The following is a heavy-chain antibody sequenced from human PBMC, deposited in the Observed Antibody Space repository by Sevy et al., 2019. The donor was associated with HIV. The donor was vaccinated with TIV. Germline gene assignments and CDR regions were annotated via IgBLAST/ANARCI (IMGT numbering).Heavy chain of an antibody. Sequence: GESLKISCKGSGYSFITYWIGWVRQMPGKDLEWMGLIFPADANTRYSPSFQGQVTISADKSISTAYLQWSSLKASDTAMYYCARLDYGDSDAFDIWGQGTMVTVSS. J-gene: IGHJ3*02. CDR1: GYSFITYW. D-gene: IGHD4-17*01. CDR3: ARLDYGDSDAFDI. CDR2: IFPADANT. V-gene: IGHV5-51*01.